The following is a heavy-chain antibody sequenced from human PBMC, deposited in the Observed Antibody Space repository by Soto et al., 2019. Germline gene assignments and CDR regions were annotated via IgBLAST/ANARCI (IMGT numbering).Heavy chain of an antibody. CDR2: IYSGGST. CDR3: ARDGGGPRPGYGSGRAMDV. J-gene: IGHJ6*02. CDR1: GFTVSSNY. Sequence: QPGGSLRLSCAASGFTVSSNYMSWVRQAPGKGLEWVSVIYSGGSTYYADSVKGRFTISRDNSKNTLYLQMNSLRAEDTAVYYCARDGGGPRPGYGSGRAMDVWGQGTTVTVSS. D-gene: IGHD3-10*01. V-gene: IGHV3-53*01.